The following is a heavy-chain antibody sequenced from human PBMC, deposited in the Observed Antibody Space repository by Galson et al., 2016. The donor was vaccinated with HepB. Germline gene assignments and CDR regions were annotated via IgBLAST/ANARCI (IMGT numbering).Heavy chain of an antibody. V-gene: IGHV1-2*02. D-gene: IGHD6-13*01. Sequence: SVKVSCKASGGTFSSYVITWVRQAPGQGLEWMGWINPNSGGTNSAQKFQGRVTMTRDTSISTAYMELSRLRSDDTAVYYCARLNFAESSTWYLLDYWGQGTLVTVSS. CDR1: GGTFSSYV. CDR3: ARLNFAESSTWYLLDY. CDR2: INPNSGGT. J-gene: IGHJ4*02.